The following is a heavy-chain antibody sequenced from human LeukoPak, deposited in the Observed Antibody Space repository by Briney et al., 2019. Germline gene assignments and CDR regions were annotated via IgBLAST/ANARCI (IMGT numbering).Heavy chain of an antibody. CDR2: INPNSGGT. CDR3: ARAAMVTNDRVFGY. Sequence: ASVKVSCKASGYTFTGYYMHWVRQAPGQGLEWMGRINPNSGGTNYAQKFQGRVTMTRDTSISTAYMELSGLRSDDTAVYYCARAAMVTNDRVFGYWGQGTLVTVSS. D-gene: IGHD5-18*01. J-gene: IGHJ4*02. V-gene: IGHV1-2*06. CDR1: GYTFTGYY.